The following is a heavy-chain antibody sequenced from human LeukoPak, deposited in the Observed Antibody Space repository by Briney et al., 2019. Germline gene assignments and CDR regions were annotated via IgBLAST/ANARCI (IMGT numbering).Heavy chain of an antibody. Sequence: GGSLRLSCAVSGFTFSSYAMSWVRQAPGKGLEWVSAISGSGDSTYYADSVKGRFTISRDNSKNTLYLQMNSLRAEDTAFYYCAKDRGRRDGYNLNYFDYWGQGTLVTVSS. CDR1: GFTFSSYA. CDR2: ISGSGDST. V-gene: IGHV3-23*01. D-gene: IGHD5-24*01. J-gene: IGHJ4*02. CDR3: AKDRGRRDGYNLNYFDY.